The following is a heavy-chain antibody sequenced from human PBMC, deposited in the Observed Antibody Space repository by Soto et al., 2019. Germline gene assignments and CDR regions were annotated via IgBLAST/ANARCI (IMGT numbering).Heavy chain of an antibody. CDR3: ARGMTTVTTLDY. V-gene: IGHV4-30-2*01. CDR2: IYHSGST. J-gene: IGHJ4*02. D-gene: IGHD4-4*01. Sequence: PSETLSLNCAVSGGSISSGGYSWSWIRQPPGKGLEWIGYIYHSGSTYYNPSLKSRVTISVDRSKNQFSLKLSSVTAADTAVYYCARGMTTVTTLDYWGQGTLVTVSS. CDR1: GGSISSGGYS.